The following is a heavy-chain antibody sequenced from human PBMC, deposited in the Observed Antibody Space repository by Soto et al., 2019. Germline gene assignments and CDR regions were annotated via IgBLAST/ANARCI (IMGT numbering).Heavy chain of an antibody. CDR2: INHSGSN. D-gene: IGHD1-26*01. CDR3: ERDRRSYSDYFEY. J-gene: IGHJ4*02. V-gene: IGHV4-34*01. Sequence: QVRLQQWGAGLLKPSETLSLTCAVYGEAFSGYYWSWIRQPPGKGLEWIGEINHSGSNNYNTSLQSRVTLSVDTSKNQCSLQLSSVTAADTAVYYWERDRRSYSDYFEYGGQGTLVTVSS. CDR1: GEAFSGYY.